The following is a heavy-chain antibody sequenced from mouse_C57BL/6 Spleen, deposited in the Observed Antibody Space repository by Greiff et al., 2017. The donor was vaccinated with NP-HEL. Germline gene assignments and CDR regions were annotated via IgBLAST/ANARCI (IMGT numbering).Heavy chain of an antibody. Sequence: VKLMESGAELVRPGTSVKVSCKASGYAFTNYLIEWVKQRPGQGLEWIGVINPGSGGTNYNEKFKGKATLTADKSSSTAYMQLSSLTSEDSAVYFCARGARGDYWGQGTSVTVSS. CDR2: INPGSGGT. CDR1: GYAFTNYL. V-gene: IGHV1-54*01. J-gene: IGHJ4*01. CDR3: ARGARGDY.